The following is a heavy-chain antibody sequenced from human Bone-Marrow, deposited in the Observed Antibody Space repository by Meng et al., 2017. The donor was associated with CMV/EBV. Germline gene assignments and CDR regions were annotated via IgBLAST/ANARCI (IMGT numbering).Heavy chain of an antibody. J-gene: IGHJ6*02. D-gene: IGHD2-2*01. CDR3: ALSDIVVVPAAPPYYYYGMDV. Sequence: GESLKISCAASGFTFSSYDMHWVRQATGKGLEWVSAIGTAGDTYYPGSVKGRFTISRENAKNSLYLQMNSLRAGDTAVYYCALSDIVVVPAAPPYYYYGMDVWGQGTTVTVAS. V-gene: IGHV3-13*01. CDR1: GFTFSSYD. CDR2: IGTAGDT.